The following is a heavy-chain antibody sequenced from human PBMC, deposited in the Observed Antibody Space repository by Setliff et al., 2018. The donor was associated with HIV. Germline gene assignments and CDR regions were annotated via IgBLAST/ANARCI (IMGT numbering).Heavy chain of an antibody. V-gene: IGHV4-34*01. CDR1: GGSFSGYY. Sequence: SETLSLTCAVYGGSFSGYYWSWIRQPPGKGLEWIGEINHSGSTNYNPSLKSRVTISVDTSKNQFSLKLSSVTAADTAVYYCAVTDIVVVPAAMREYYFDYWGQGTLVTVS. J-gene: IGHJ4*02. CDR2: INHSGST. D-gene: IGHD2-2*01. CDR3: AVTDIVVVPAAMREYYFDY.